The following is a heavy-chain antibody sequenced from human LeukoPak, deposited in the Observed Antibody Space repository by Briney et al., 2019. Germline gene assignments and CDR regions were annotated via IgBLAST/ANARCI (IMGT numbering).Heavy chain of an antibody. CDR3: ARDLSGYSLYYFDY. CDR2: IYYSGST. J-gene: IGHJ4*02. CDR1: GGSISSYY. Sequence: PSETLSLTCTVSGGSISSYYWSWIRQPPGKGLEWLGYIYYSGSTNYNPSLKSRVTISVDTSKNQFSLKLSSVTAADTAVYYCARDLSGYSLYYFDYRGQGTLVTVSS. D-gene: IGHD5-18*01. V-gene: IGHV4-59*01.